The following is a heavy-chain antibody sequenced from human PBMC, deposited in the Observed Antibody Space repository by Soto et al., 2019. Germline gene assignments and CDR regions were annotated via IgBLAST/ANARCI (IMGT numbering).Heavy chain of an antibody. J-gene: IGHJ6*03. Sequence: SETLSLTCTVSGGSISSYYWSWIRQPPGKGLEWIGYIYYSGSTNYNPSLKSRVTISVDTSKNQFSLKLSSVTAADTAVYYCARHPYSSSWRNYYYYMDVWGKGTTVTVSS. CDR2: IYYSGST. CDR3: ARHPYSSSWRNYYYYMDV. D-gene: IGHD6-13*01. V-gene: IGHV4-59*08. CDR1: GGSISSYY.